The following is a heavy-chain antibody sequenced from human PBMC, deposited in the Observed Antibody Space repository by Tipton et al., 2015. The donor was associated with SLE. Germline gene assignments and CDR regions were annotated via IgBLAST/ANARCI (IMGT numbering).Heavy chain of an antibody. J-gene: IGHJ5*02. D-gene: IGHD3-16*01. V-gene: IGHV4-61*05. CDR2: IYYSGST. CDR1: GGSISSSSYY. CDR3: ARGLGGVTLHWFDP. Sequence: TLSLTCTASGGSISSSSYYWGWIRQPPGKGLEWIGYIYYSGSTNYNPSLKSRVTISVDTSKNQFSLKLSSVTAADTAVYYCARGLGGVTLHWFDPWGQGTLVTVSS.